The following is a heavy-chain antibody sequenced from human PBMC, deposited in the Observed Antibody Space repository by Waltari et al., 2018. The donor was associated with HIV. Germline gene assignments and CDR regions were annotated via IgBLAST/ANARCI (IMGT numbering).Heavy chain of an antibody. J-gene: IGHJ6*03. CDR3: ATRGSSYYYYYMDV. CDR2: ISGSGTTI. CDR1: GFTFSSYA. V-gene: IGHV3-48*03. D-gene: IGHD2-2*01. Sequence: EVQLVESGGGLVQPGGSLSLSCAASGFTFSSYAFTWVRQAPGKGLEWVSYISGSGTTIYYADSVKGRFTISRDNAKNSLYLQMNSLRAEDTAVYYCATRGSSYYYYYMDVWGKGTTVTVSS.